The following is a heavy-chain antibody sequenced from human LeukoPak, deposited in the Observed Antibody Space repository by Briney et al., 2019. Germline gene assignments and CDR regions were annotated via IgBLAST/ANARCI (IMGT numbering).Heavy chain of an antibody. Sequence: GGSLRLSCAASGFTFSSYAMHWVRQAPGKGLEYVSAISSNGGSTYYANSVRGRFTISRDNSKNTLYLQMGSLRAEDMAVYYCARDRGIYSGSYLFDYWGQGTLVTVSS. CDR1: GFTFSSYA. V-gene: IGHV3-64*01. CDR3: ARDRGIYSGSYLFDY. J-gene: IGHJ4*02. D-gene: IGHD1-26*01. CDR2: ISSNGGST.